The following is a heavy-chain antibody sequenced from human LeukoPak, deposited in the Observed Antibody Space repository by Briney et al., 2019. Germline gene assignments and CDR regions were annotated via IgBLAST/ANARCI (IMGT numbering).Heavy chain of an antibody. V-gene: IGHV4-34*01. CDR2: INHSGSN. J-gene: IGHJ4*02. CDR1: GVSFSGYY. CDR3: ARGVRGYCSGGSCPKYDY. Sequence: SETLSLTCAVYGVSFSGYYWSWIRQPPGKGLEWIGEINHSGSNNYNPSLKSRVTISVDTSKNQFSLKLSSVTAADTAVYYCARGVRGYCSGGSCPKYDYWGQGTLVTVSS. D-gene: IGHD2-15*01.